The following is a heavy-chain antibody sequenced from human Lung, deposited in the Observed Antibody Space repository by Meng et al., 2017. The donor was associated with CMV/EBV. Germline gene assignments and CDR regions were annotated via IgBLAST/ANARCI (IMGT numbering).Heavy chain of an antibody. CDR2: ISHSGTT. CDR3: ARARLSYRTMDF. Sequence: GSLRLSCAVFGESPSGYYWTWIRQPPGKGLEWIGEISHSGTTKYNPSLKSRVSISVDTSKNQLSLNLTPLTAADTAVYYCARARLSYRTMDFWGQGTLVTVSS. J-gene: IGHJ4*03. V-gene: IGHV4-34*01. D-gene: IGHD2/OR15-2a*01. CDR1: GESPSGYY.